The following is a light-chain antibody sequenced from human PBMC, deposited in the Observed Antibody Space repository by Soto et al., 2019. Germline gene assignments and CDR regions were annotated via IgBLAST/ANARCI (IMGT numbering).Light chain of an antibody. J-gene: IGLJ1*01. CDR1: NNDLGAYSS. CDR3: CSYATNAYV. CDR2: DVN. V-gene: IGLV2-11*01. Sequence: QSALTQPRSVSGSPGQSVTISCTGTNNDLGAYSSVSWHQQHPGRAPQLMMYDVNKRPSGVPDRFSGSKSGNTASLTSSGRQAEDEADYYCCSYATNAYVFGTGTKVTVL.